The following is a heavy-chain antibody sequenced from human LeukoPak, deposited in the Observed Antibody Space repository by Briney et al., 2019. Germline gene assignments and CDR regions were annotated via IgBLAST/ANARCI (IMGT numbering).Heavy chain of an antibody. J-gene: IGHJ4*02. CDR1: GFTFSSYA. V-gene: IGHV3-23*01. D-gene: IGHD3-10*01. Sequence: GGPLRLSCAASGFTFSSYAMSWVRQAPGKGLEWVSAISGSGGSTYYADSVKGRFTISRDNSKNTLYLQMNSLRAEDTAVYYCAKDLTVRGELCYWGQGTLVTVSS. CDR2: ISGSGGST. CDR3: AKDLTVRGELCY.